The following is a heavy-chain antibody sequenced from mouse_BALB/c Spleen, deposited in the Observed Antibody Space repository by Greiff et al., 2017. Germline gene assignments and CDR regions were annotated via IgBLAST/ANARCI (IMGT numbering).Heavy chain of an antibody. J-gene: IGHJ3*01. D-gene: IGHD4-1*01. CDR1: GFSLSRYS. CDR2: IWGGGST. Sequence: VQRVESGPGLVAPSQSLSITCTVSGFSLSRYSVHWVRQPPGKGLEWLGMIWGGGSTDYNSALKSRLSISKDNSKSQVFLKMNSLQTDDTAMYYCARNRETGTSWFAYWGQGTLVTVSA. V-gene: IGHV2-6-4*01. CDR3: ARNRETGTSWFAY.